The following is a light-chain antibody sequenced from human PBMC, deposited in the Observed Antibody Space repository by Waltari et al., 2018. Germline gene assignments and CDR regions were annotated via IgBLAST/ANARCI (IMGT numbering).Light chain of an antibody. CDR3: AAWDDSLSGFV. CDR1: RSNIGSNA. V-gene: IGLV1-44*01. J-gene: IGLJ1*01. CDR2: TND. Sequence: QSALTQPPSASGTPGQRVTISCSGSRSNIGSNAVNWYQQVPGTAPKLLIYTNDQRPSVVPDRFSGSKSGTSASLAISGLQSEDEAGYYCAAWDDSLSGFVFGTGTKVTVL.